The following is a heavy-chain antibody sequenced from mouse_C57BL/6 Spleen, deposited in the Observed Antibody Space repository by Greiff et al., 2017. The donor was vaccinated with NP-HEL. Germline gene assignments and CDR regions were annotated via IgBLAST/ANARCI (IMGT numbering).Heavy chain of an antibody. CDR3: AREGGNYDWYFDV. CDR2: IDPSDSET. CDR1: GYTFTSYW. V-gene: IGHV1-52*01. D-gene: IGHD2-1*01. Sequence: QVQLQQPGAELVRPGSSVKLSCKASGYTFTSYWMHWVKQRPIQGLEWIGNIDPSDSETHYNQKFKDKATLTVDKSSSTAYMQLSSLTSEDSAVYYCAREGGNYDWYFDVWGTGTTVTVSS. J-gene: IGHJ1*03.